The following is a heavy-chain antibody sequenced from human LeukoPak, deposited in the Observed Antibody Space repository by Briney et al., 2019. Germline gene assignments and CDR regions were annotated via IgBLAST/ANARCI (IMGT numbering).Heavy chain of an antibody. D-gene: IGHD2-2*01. CDR1: GVTFSSYA. CDR2: IGGSGGST. J-gene: IGHJ4*02. CDR3: AKDRDVVVPAALDY. V-gene: IGHV3-23*01. Sequence: AGSLRLSCAVSGVTFSSYAMSWVRQAPGKGLEWVSAIGGSGGSTYYANSVKGWLAISRDNSKHTLYLQMNSLRAEDTAVYYCAKDRDVVVPAALDYWGQGTLVTVSS.